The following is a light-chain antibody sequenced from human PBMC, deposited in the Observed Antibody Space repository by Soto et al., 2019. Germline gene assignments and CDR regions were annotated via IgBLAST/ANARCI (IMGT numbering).Light chain of an antibody. J-gene: IGKJ2*01. CDR3: LQYDRTPHT. CDR1: QSVLYSSNNKND. CDR2: WAS. V-gene: IGKV4-1*01. Sequence: DIVMTQSPDSLAVSLGERATINCKSSQSVLYSSNNKNDLAGYQQKPGQPPKLLIYWASTRESGVPDRFSGSGSGTDFALTISSLQAEDVAVYYCLQYDRTPHTLGQGTKLEI.